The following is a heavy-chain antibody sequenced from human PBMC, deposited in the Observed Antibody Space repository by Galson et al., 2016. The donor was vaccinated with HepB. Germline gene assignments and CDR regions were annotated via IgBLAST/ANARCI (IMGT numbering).Heavy chain of an antibody. D-gene: IGHD2-2*01. J-gene: IGHJ6*02. V-gene: IGHV1-69*13. Sequence: SVKVSCKASGGTFSSYTISWVRQTPGQGLEWMGGIIPIFGTANYAQKFQGRVTITADESTRTAYMELSRLRSEDTAGYYCARGDPRIVVVPAAMFYYYYGMDVWGQGILFTVSS. CDR2: IIPIFGTA. CDR3: ARGDPRIVVVPAAMFYYYYGMDV. CDR1: GGTFSSYT.